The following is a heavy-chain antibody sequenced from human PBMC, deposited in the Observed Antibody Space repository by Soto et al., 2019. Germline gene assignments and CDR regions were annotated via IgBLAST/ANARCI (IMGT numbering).Heavy chain of an antibody. Sequence: GGSLRLSCAASGFTFSSYAMSWVRQAPGKGXEXVXXXSXSXGXTXXXXSVKGRFTISRDNSKNTLYLQMNSLRAEDTAVYYCAKPDGACFDYWGQGTLVTVSS. CDR1: GFTFSSYA. CDR3: AKPDGACFDY. CDR2: XSXSXGXT. J-gene: IGHJ4*02. D-gene: IGHD1-26*01. V-gene: IGHV3-23*01.